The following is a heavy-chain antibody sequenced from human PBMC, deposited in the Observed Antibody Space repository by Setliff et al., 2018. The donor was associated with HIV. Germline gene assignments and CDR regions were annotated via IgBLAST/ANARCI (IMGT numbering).Heavy chain of an antibody. D-gene: IGHD3-10*01. J-gene: IGHJ4*02. V-gene: IGHV4-31*03. CDR3: ATGYYYGSGKYSAFDF. Sequence: SETLSLTCLVSGVSTSSANHYWTLVRQSPEKGLEWIGFVYYNGNSYYNPSLNSRVSISLDTSQNQFSLHLLSVTDADTAIYYCATGYYYGSGKYSAFDFWGLGTLVTVSS. CDR2: VYYNGNS. CDR1: GVSTSSANHY.